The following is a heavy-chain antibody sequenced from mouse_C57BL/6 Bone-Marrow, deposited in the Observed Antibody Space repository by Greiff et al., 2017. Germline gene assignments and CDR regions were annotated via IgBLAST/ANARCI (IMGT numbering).Heavy chain of an antibody. CDR3: AILTGNFDY. J-gene: IGHJ2*01. CDR1: GYAFSSSW. Sequence: VKLQESGPELVKPGASVKISCKASGYAFSSSWMNWVKQRPGKGLEWIGRIYPGDGDTNYNGKFKGKATLTADKSSSTACMQLSSLTSEDSAVYFCAILTGNFDYWGQGTTLTVSS. D-gene: IGHD4-1*01. V-gene: IGHV1-82*01. CDR2: IYPGDGDT.